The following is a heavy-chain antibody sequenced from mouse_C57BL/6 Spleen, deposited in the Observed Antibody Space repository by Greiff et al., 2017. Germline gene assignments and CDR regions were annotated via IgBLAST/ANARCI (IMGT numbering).Heavy chain of an antibody. Sequence: QVQLQQSGAELVRPGTSVKMSCKASGYTFTNYWIGWAKQRPGHGLAWIGDIYPGGGYTNYNEKFKGKATLTADKSSSTAYMQFSSLTSEDSAIYYCARGGIYDGYYYPFAYWGQGTLVTVSA. CDR3: ARGGIYDGYYYPFAY. J-gene: IGHJ3*01. CDR2: IYPGGGYT. CDR1: GYTFTNYW. D-gene: IGHD2-3*01. V-gene: IGHV1-63*01.